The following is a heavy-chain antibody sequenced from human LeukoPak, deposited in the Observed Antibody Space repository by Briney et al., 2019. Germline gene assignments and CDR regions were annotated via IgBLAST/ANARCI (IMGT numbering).Heavy chain of an antibody. J-gene: IGHJ6*02. V-gene: IGHV1-58*01. CDR1: GFTFTSSA. CDR2: IVVGSGNT. D-gene: IGHD3-3*01. CDR3: ARVVIREPPVYYYYGMDV. Sequence: SVKVSCKASGFTFTSSAVQWVRQARGQRLEWIGWIVVGSGNTNYAQKFQERVTITRDMSTSTAYMELSSLRSDDTAVYYCARVVIREPPVYYYYGMDVWGQGTTVTVSS.